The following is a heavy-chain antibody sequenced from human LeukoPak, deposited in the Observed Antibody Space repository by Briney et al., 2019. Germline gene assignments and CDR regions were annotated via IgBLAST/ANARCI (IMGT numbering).Heavy chain of an antibody. V-gene: IGHV2-5*02. CDR1: GFSRSRSAVG. D-gene: IGHD2-21*02. CDR3: AHRDVGDDTFDY. J-gene: IGHJ4*02. CDR2: IYWDDDK. Sequence: SGPPLVNPTQTLTLTCTFSGFSRSRSAVGVGWIRQPPGKALEWLALIYWDDDKRYSPSLKSRLTITKDTSKYQVVLTMTNMDPVDTATYYCAHRDVGDDTFDYWGQGTLVTVSS.